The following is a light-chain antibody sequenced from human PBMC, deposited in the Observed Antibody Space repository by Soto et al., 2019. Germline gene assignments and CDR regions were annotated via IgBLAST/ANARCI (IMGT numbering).Light chain of an antibody. CDR1: SSNIGAGYD. V-gene: IGLV1-40*01. CDR2: GNS. CDR3: QSYDSSLSGPDV. J-gene: IGLJ1*01. Sequence: QSVLTQPPSVSGAPGQRVTISCTGSSSNIGAGYDVHWYQQLPGTAPKLLIYGNSNRPSGVPDRFSGSKSGTSASLAITGLQAEDVADYYCQSYDSSLSGPDVFGTGTKLTVL.